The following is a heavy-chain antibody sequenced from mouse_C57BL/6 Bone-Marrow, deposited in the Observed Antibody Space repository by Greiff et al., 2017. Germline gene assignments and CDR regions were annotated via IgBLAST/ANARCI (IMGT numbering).Heavy chain of an antibody. Sequence: VKLVESGGGLVKPGGSLKLSCAASGFTFSDYGMHWVRQAPEKGLEWVAYISSGSSTIYYAVTVKGRFTISRDNTKNTLFLQMTSLRSEDTAMYYCARGDYNYGGAWFAYWGQGTLVTVSA. D-gene: IGHD2-12*01. J-gene: IGHJ3*01. CDR1: GFTFSDYG. CDR3: ARGDYNYGGAWFAY. CDR2: ISSGSSTI. V-gene: IGHV5-17*01.